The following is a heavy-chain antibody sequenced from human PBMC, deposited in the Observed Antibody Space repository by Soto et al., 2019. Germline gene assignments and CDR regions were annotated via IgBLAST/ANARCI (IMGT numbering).Heavy chain of an antibody. D-gene: IGHD6-19*01. CDR3: AHIVVAGLGYYFDY. Sequence: QITLKESGPTLVKPTQTLTLTCTSSGFSLSSTRMAVGWIRQPPGKALEWLALIYWDDDKRYSPFLKSRLTITTDTSKNQVVLTMSNMDPVDTARYYCAHIVVAGLGYYFDYWGQGTLVTVSS. J-gene: IGHJ4*02. CDR1: GFSLSSTRMA. V-gene: IGHV2-5*02. CDR2: IYWDDDK.